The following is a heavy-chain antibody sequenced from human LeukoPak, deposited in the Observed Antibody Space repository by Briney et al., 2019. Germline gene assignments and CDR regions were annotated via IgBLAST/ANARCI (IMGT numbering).Heavy chain of an antibody. V-gene: IGHV3-23*01. J-gene: IGHJ4*02. CDR2: ISGSGGST. Sequence: GGSLRLSCAASGFTFSSYAMSWVRQAPGKGLEWDSAISGSGGSTYYADSVKGRFTISRDNSKNTLYLQMNSLRAEDTAVYYCAKDRHMVRGVINYWGQGTLVTVSS. CDR3: AKDRHMVRGVINY. D-gene: IGHD3-10*01. CDR1: GFTFSSYA.